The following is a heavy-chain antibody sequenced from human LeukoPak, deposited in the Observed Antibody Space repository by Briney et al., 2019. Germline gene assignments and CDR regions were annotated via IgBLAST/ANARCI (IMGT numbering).Heavy chain of an antibody. J-gene: IGHJ6*03. CDR1: GYTFTGYY. CDR3: ARDSPDSSGHLGSYYYYYMDV. Sequence: EASVKVSCKASGYTFTGYYIHWVRQAPGQGLEWMGWVTPHSGVTNYAQKFQDRVTMTRDTSISTAYMELSSLRSEDTAVYYCARDSPDSSGHLGSYYYYYMDVWGKGTTVTVSS. CDR2: VTPHSGVT. V-gene: IGHV1-2*02. D-gene: IGHD3-22*01.